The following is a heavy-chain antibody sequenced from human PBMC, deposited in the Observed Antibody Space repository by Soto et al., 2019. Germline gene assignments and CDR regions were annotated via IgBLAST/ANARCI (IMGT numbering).Heavy chain of an antibody. Sequence: SETLSLTCAVYGGSFSGYYWSWIRQPPGKGLEWIGEINHSGSTNYNPSLKSRATISVDTSKNQFSLKLSSVTAADTAVYYCARGRFLLGYYDSSGYLYWLDPWGQGTLVTVSS. CDR1: GGSFSGYY. CDR3: ARGRFLLGYYDSSGYLYWLDP. V-gene: IGHV4-34*01. CDR2: INHSGST. J-gene: IGHJ5*02. D-gene: IGHD3-22*01.